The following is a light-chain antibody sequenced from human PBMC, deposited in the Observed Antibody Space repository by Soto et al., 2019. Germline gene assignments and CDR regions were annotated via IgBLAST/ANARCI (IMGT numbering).Light chain of an antibody. CDR3: RQYNSWT. CDR1: QSISSW. V-gene: IGKV1-5*01. Sequence: DIQMTQSPSTLSASVGDRVTITCRASQSISSWLAWYQQKPGKAPKILIYDASSLESGVPSRFSGSGSGTEFTLTISSLQPVDFATYYCRQYNSWTFGQGTKVEIK. J-gene: IGKJ1*01. CDR2: DAS.